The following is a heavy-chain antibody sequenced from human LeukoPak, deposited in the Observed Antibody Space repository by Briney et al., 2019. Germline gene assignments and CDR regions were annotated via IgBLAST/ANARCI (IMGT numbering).Heavy chain of an antibody. CDR3: ARGVTRAFDI. V-gene: IGHV6-1*01. D-gene: IGHD2-21*02. CDR1: GDSVSSNSVA. J-gene: IGHJ3*02. CDR2: TYYRSKWYN. Sequence: SQTLSLTCAISGDSVSSNSVAWNWIRQSPSRGLEWLGRTYYRSKWYNDYAVSVKSRITINPDTSKNQFSLQLNSVTPDDTAVYYCARGVTRAFDIWGQGTMVTVSS.